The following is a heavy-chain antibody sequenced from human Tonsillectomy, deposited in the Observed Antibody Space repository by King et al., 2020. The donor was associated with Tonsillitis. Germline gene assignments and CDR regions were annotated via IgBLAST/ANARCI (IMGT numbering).Heavy chain of an antibody. CDR1: GGSISSGDHY. Sequence: QLQESGPGVVKPSETLSLTFTVSGGSISSGDHYWAWIRQPPGKGLEWIAYMYYSGTIFYHPSLKSRITISGGTSEDRFSLKLCSVTAADTAVYFCARYVSWSFDYWGQGALVTVSS. D-gene: IGHD3-3*01. J-gene: IGHJ4*02. CDR2: MYYSGTI. V-gene: IGHV4-39*01. CDR3: ARYVSWSFDY.